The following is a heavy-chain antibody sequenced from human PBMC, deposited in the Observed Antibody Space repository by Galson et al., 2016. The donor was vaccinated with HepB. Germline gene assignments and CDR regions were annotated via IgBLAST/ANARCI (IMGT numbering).Heavy chain of an antibody. Sequence: SVKVSCKASGYIFSNYHLHWVRQAPGQGLEWMGAINPSDITNNYAQKFQGRVTMTRDTATSTVYMELSRLKSDDTAVYYCARDRSVPTLLHYWGQGTLVTVSS. CDR2: INPSDITN. CDR3: ARDRSVPTLLHY. V-gene: IGHV1-46*03. CDR1: GYIFSNYH. D-gene: IGHD4-17*01. J-gene: IGHJ4*02.